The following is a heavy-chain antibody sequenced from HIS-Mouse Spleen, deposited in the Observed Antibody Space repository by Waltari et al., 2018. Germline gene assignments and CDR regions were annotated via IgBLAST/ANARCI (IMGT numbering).Heavy chain of an antibody. CDR3: ARSASYGDFFDY. CDR1: GGTFSSYA. J-gene: IGHJ4*02. CDR2: IIPILGIA. D-gene: IGHD4-17*01. V-gene: IGHV1-69*04. Sequence: QVQLGQSGAEVKKPGSSVKVSCKAAGGTFSSYAISGVRQAPGQGLEWMGRIIPILGIANYAQKFQGRVTITADKSTSTAYMELSSLRSEDTAVYYCARSASYGDFFDYWGQGTLVTVSS.